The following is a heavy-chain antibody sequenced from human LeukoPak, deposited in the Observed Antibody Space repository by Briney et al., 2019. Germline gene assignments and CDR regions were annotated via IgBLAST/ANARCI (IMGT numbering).Heavy chain of an antibody. CDR3: ATHVRTSIVTLFDD. V-gene: IGHV1-2*02. Sequence: AAVKVSCKASGYTFLGYYLHWIRQAPGQGLEWRGWINPNSGGTNYAQKFQGSVTITRDTSTSTAYMELSRLRCDDTAVYYCATHVRTSIVTLFDDWGQGTLVTVSS. D-gene: IGHD5-18*01. CDR1: GYTFLGYY. CDR2: INPNSGGT. J-gene: IGHJ4*02.